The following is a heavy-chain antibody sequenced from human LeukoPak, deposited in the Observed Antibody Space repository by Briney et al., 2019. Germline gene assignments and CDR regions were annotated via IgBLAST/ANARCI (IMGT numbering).Heavy chain of an antibody. CDR3: VKDSALNGFDI. CDR2: ISYNGGST. D-gene: IGHD2-8*01. Sequence: GWSLRLSCSASGFTFRTFGMHWVRHAPGKGLDYVSAISYNGGSTYYADSVRDRFTISRDNSKNTLYLQMSSLRAEDTALYYCVKDSALNGFDIWGQGTMVTVSS. J-gene: IGHJ3*02. CDR1: GFTFRTFG. V-gene: IGHV3-64D*06.